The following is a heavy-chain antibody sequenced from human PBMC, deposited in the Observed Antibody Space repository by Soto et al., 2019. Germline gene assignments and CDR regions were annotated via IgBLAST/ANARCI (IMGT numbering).Heavy chain of an antibody. J-gene: IGHJ5*02. Sequence: GASLKISCNGSGYSCTSYWIGWVRQMHGKGLEWMGIIYPGDSDTRYSPSFQGQVTISADKSISTAYLQWSSLKASDTAMYYCARRGAPGIAAAAGFDPWVQRTLVTVSS. D-gene: IGHD6-13*01. CDR3: ARRGAPGIAAAAGFDP. CDR2: IYPGDSDT. V-gene: IGHV5-51*01. CDR1: GYSCTSYW.